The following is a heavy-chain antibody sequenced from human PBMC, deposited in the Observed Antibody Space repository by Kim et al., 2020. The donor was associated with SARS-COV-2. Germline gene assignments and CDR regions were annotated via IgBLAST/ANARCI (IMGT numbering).Heavy chain of an antibody. CDR3: ARGMYDSSVPYYFDY. J-gene: IGHJ4*02. V-gene: IGHV4-34*01. CDR1: GGSFSGYY. D-gene: IGHD3-22*01. Sequence: SETLSLTCAVYGGSFSGYYWSWIRQPPGKGLEWIGEINHSGSTNYNPSLKSRVTISVDTSKNQFSLKLSSVTAADTAVYYCARGMYDSSVPYYFDYWGQG. CDR2: INHSGST.